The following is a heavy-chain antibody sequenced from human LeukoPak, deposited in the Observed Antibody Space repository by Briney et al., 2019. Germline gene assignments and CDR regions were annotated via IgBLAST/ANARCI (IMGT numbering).Heavy chain of an antibody. V-gene: IGHV3-7*03. CDR2: IKEDGSEK. J-gene: IGHJ3*02. CDR1: GFTFSSYW. CDR3: ARESPYYYDSPDAFDI. Sequence: PGRSLRLSCAASGFTFSSYWMSWVRQAPGKGLEWVANIKEDGSEKYYVDSVKGRFTISRDNAKNSLYLQMNSLRAEDTAVYYCARESPYYYDSPDAFDIWGQGTMVTVSS. D-gene: IGHD3-22*01.